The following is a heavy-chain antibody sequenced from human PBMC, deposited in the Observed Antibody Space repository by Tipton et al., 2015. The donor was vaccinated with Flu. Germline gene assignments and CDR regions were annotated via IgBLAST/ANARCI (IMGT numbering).Heavy chain of an antibody. J-gene: IGHJ5*02. V-gene: IGHV4-30-4*01. CDR1: GDSIHTDDYY. CDR3: ARQKAVAGTFCFAP. D-gene: IGHD6-19*01. CDR2: IFYSAST. Sequence: LRLSCTVSGDSIHTDDYYWSWIRQPPGKGLEWIGYIFYSASTYYNLSLKSRAIISVDSSKNQFSLKLNSVTVADTAVYFCARQKAVAGTFCFAPWGQGTLVTVSS.